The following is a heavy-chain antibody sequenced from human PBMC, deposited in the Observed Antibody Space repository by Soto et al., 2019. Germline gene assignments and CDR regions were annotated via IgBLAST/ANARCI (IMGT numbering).Heavy chain of an antibody. D-gene: IGHD6-6*01. V-gene: IGHV1-69*13. CDR2: IIPIFGTA. Sequence: SVKVSCKASGGTFSSYAISWVRQAPGQGLEWMGGIIPIFGTANYAQKFQGRVTITADESTSTAYMELSSLRSEDTAVYYCARERGIAASPVYYYYGMDVCGQGTTVTVS. CDR1: GGTFSSYA. CDR3: ARERGIAASPVYYYYGMDV. J-gene: IGHJ6*02.